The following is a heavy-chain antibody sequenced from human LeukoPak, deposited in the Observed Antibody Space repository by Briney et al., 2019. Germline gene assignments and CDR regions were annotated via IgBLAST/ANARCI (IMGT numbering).Heavy chain of an antibody. CDR2: ISSSGSTI. Sequence: GGSLRLSCAASGFTFSSYEMNWVRQAPGKGLEWVSYISSSGSTIYYADSVKGRFTISRDNAKNSLYLQMNSLRAEDTAVYYCARDSFRDSSSWYGDFDYWGQGTLVTVSS. CDR1: GFTFSSYE. D-gene: IGHD6-13*01. V-gene: IGHV3-48*03. CDR3: ARDSFRDSSSWYGDFDY. J-gene: IGHJ4*02.